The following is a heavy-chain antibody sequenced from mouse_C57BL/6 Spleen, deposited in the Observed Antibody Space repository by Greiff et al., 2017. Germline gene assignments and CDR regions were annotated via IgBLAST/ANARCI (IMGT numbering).Heavy chain of an antibody. D-gene: IGHD1-1*01. Sequence: EVKLMESGGGLVQPGGSMKLSCVASGFTFSNYWMNWVRQSPEKGLEWVAQIRLKSDNYATHYAESVKGRFTISRDDSKSSVYLQMNNLRAEDTGIYYCTGRGLRGFDYWGQGTTLTVSS. CDR1: GFTFSNYW. J-gene: IGHJ2*01. CDR3: TGRGLRGFDY. CDR2: IRLKSDNYAT. V-gene: IGHV6-3*01.